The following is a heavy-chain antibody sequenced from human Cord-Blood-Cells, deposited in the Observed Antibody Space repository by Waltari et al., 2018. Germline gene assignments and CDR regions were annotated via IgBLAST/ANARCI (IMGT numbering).Heavy chain of an antibody. CDR1: GGSFSGYY. Sequence: QVQLQQWGAGLLKPSETLSLTCAAYGGSFSGYYWSWIRQPPGKGLEWIGEINHSGRTNYNPSLKSRVTISVDTSKNQFSLKLSSVTAADTAVYYCARGRIAPDYWGQGTLVTVSS. CDR2: INHSGRT. J-gene: IGHJ4*02. V-gene: IGHV4-34*01. D-gene: IGHD6-13*01. CDR3: ARGRIAPDY.